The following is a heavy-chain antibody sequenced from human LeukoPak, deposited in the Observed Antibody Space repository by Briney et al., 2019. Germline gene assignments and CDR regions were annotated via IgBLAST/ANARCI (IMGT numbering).Heavy chain of an antibody. CDR3: ARVQGHPPNGLDI. V-gene: IGHV3-74*01. CDR1: GFTFNSYW. J-gene: IGHJ3*02. D-gene: IGHD2-8*01. Sequence: GGSLRLSCTASGFTFNSYWMQWFRQDSGKGLVWVSCISTDGSTTRYADSVKGRFTISRDNAKNTLYLQMNSLRADDTAVYYCARVQGHPPNGLDIWGQGTMVTVSS. CDR2: ISTDGSTT.